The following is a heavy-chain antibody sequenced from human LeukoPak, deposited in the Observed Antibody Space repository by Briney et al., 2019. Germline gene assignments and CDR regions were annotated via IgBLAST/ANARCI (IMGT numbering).Heavy chain of an antibody. CDR1: GGSISSGGYY. V-gene: IGHV4-31*03. D-gene: IGHD3-22*01. CDR3: ARGANYYDSSGYSLNWFDP. J-gene: IGHJ5*02. Sequence: TLSLTCTVSGGSISSGGYYWSWIRQHPGKGLEWIGYIYYSGSTYYNPSLKSRVTISVDTSKNQFSLKLSSVTAADTAVYYCARGANYYDSSGYSLNWFDPWGQGTLVTVSS. CDR2: IYYSGST.